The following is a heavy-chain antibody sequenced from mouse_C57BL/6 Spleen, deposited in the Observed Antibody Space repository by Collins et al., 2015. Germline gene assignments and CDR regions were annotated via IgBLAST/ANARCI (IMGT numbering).Heavy chain of an antibody. J-gene: IGHJ3*01. Sequence: GASVKLSCTASGFNXKNTYMHWVKQRPEQGLEWIGRIDPANGNTKYAPKFQGKATITADTSSNTAYLQLSSLTSEDTAIYYCASGYDYDVAFAYWGQGTLVTVSA. CDR3: ASGYDYDVAFAY. CDR1: GFNXKNTY. V-gene: IGHV14-3*01. CDR2: IDPANGNT. D-gene: IGHD2-4*01.